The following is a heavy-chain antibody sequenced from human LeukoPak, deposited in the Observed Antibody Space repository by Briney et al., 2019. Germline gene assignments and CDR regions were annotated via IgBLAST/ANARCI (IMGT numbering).Heavy chain of an antibody. CDR3: ARVRWGGLYYFDY. CDR2: INSDGRST. J-gene: IGHJ4*02. V-gene: IGHV3-74*01. CDR1: GFPVSDNH. D-gene: IGHD3-16*01. Sequence: GGSLRLSCAASGFPVSDNHMSWVRQAPGKGLEWVSRINSDGRSTSYADSVKGRFTISRDNAKNTLYLQMNSLRAEDTAVYYCARVRWGGLYYFDYWGQGTLVTVSS.